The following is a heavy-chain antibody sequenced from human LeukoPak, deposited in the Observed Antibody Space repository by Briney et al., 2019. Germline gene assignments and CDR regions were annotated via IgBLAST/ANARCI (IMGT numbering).Heavy chain of an antibody. V-gene: IGHV1-69*06. Sequence: ASVKVSCKASGGTFSSYAISWVRQAPGQGLEWMGGIIPIFGTANYAQKFQGRVTITADKSTSTAYMELSSLRPEDTAVYYCARAAATRFNWFDPWGQGTLVTVSS. CDR2: IIPIFGTA. CDR3: ARAAATRFNWFDP. J-gene: IGHJ5*02. D-gene: IGHD2-15*01. CDR1: GGTFSSYA.